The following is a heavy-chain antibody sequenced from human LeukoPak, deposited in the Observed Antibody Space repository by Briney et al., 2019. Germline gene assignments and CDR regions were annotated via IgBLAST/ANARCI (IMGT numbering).Heavy chain of an antibody. CDR1: GYTFTGYY. Sequence: ASVKVSCKASGYTFTGYYIHWVRQAPGQGLEWMGWINPNNGGTNYAQKFQGRVTMTRDTSISTAYMELSRLRSDDTAVYYCARDTAMGGLYFDYWGQGTLATVSS. V-gene: IGHV1-2*02. J-gene: IGHJ4*02. CDR2: INPNNGGT. CDR3: ARDTAMGGLYFDY. D-gene: IGHD5-18*01.